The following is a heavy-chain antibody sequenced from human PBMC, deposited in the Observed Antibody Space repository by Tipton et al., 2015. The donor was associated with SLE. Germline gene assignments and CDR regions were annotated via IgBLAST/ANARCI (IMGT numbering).Heavy chain of an antibody. D-gene: IGHD2-2*01. CDR3: ARGSRFDI. CDR2: ISGSGGST. CDR1: GFTFSSYA. V-gene: IGHV3-23*01. J-gene: IGHJ3*02. Sequence: SGFTFSSYAMSWVRQAPGKGLEWVSAISGSGGSTYYADSVKGRFTISRDNAKNTLYLQMNSLRAEDTAVYYCARGSRFDIWGQGTMVTVSS.